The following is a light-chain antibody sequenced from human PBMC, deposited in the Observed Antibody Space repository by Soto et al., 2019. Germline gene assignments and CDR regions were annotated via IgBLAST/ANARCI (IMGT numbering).Light chain of an antibody. CDR2: DAS. CDR3: QQYHSLPIT. J-gene: IGKJ5*01. Sequence: DIQMTQSPSSLSVSVGDRATITCQASRYIGNYLNWYQQKPGKAPKLLINDASSLEMGVPSRFSGSGSGTDFSVTISSLQPEDIATYYCQQYHSLPITFGQGTRLDI. V-gene: IGKV1-33*01. CDR1: RYIGNY.